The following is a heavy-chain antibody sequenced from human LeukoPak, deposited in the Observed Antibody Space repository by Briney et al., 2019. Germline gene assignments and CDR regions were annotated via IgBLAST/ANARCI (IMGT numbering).Heavy chain of an antibody. CDR3: AKDPFAY. J-gene: IGHJ4*02. Sequence: PGRSLRLSCAASGFTFSSYGMHWVRQAPGKGLEWVAVISYDGSNKYYADSVKGRFTISRDNSKNTLYLQMNSLRAEDTAVYYCAKDPFAYWGQGTLVTVSS. CDR1: GFTFSSYG. V-gene: IGHV3-30*18. CDR2: ISYDGSNK.